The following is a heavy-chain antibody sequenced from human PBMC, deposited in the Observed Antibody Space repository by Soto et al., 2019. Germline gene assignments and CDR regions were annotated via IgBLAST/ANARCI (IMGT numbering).Heavy chain of an antibody. CDR2: IYPGDSDT. V-gene: IGHV5-51*01. J-gene: IGHJ3*02. CDR3: ARQRVKTTVTASRAFDI. Sequence: GESLKISCKGSGYSFTSYWIGWVRQMPGKGLEWMGIIYPGDSDTRYSPSFQGQVTISADKSISTAYLQWGSLKASDTAMYYCARQRVKTTVTASRAFDIWGQGTMVTVSS. D-gene: IGHD4-17*01. CDR1: GYSFTSYW.